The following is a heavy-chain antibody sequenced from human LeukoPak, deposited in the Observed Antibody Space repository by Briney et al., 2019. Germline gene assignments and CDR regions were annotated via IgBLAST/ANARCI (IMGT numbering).Heavy chain of an antibody. CDR3: VTSTYSSGWYNWFDP. Sequence: SETLSLTCTVSGGSISSGSYYWSWIRQPAGKELEWIGRYYTSGSTNYNPSLESRVTISVDTSKNQFSLKLSSVTAADTAVYYCVTSTYSSGWYNWFDPWGQGTLVTVSS. D-gene: IGHD6-19*01. CDR2: YYTSGST. CDR1: GGSISSGSYY. V-gene: IGHV4-61*02. J-gene: IGHJ5*02.